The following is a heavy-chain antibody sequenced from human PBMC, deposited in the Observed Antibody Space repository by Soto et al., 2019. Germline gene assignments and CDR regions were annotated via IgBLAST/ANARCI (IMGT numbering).Heavy chain of an antibody. CDR1: GFTFSNAW. CDR2: IKSKTDGGTT. V-gene: IGHV3-15*01. CDR3: TTGIAGTPYDAFDI. Sequence: SGGSLRLSCAASGFTFSNAWMSWVRQAPGKGLEWVGRIKSKTDGGTTDYAAPVKGRFTISRDDSKNTLYLQMNSLKTEDTAVYYCTTGIAGTPYDAFDIWGQGTMVTVSS. D-gene: IGHD6-13*01. J-gene: IGHJ3*02.